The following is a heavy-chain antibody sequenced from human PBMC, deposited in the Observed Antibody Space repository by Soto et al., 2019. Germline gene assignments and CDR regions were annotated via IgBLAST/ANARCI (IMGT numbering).Heavy chain of an antibody. CDR2: INFSGVTV. D-gene: IGHD2-2*01. CDR3: VRDPSPRHGFDI. Sequence: VQLVESGGGLVEPGGSLRLSCEASGFPFSDHYMNWIRQAPGKGLEWISYINFSGVTVYYAASVKGRFTISRDNAKNSIYLQMNRLTAEDTAMYYWVRDPSPRHGFDIWGQGTMVIVSS. J-gene: IGHJ3*02. CDR1: GFPFSDHY. V-gene: IGHV3-11*01.